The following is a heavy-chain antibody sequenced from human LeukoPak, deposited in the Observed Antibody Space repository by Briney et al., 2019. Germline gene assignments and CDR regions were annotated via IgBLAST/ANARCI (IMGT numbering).Heavy chain of an antibody. Sequence: PSETLSLTCTVSGGSISSSSYYWGWIRQPPGKGLEWIGSIYYSGSTYYNPSLKSRVTISVDTSKNQFSLKLSSVTAADTAVYYCARHGELYYYDLSWFDPWGQGTLVTVSS. CDR1: GGSISSSSYY. V-gene: IGHV4-39*07. CDR3: ARHGELYYYDLSWFDP. J-gene: IGHJ5*02. CDR2: IYYSGST. D-gene: IGHD3-22*01.